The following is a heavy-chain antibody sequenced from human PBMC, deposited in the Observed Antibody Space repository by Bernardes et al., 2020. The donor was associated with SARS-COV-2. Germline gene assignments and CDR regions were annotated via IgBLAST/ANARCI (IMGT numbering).Heavy chain of an antibody. V-gene: IGHV3-7*03. CDR1: GFDFSDYW. Sequence: GGSLRLSCAGSGFDFSDYWMTWVRQAPGKGLEWVANIKRDGSETYYVDSVKGRFTISRDNAKNLVFLQMNSLRAEDTAVFYCARSAGMEGWSQGTMVTVSS. CDR2: IKRDGSET. CDR3: ARSAGMEG. J-gene: IGHJ6*02.